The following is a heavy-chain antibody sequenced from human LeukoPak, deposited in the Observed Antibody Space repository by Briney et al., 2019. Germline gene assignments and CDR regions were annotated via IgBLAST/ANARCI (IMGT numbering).Heavy chain of an antibody. J-gene: IGHJ3*02. CDR3: AKIPPVGDYDSSDAFDI. CDR2: ISGSGGST. V-gene: IGHV3-23*01. CDR1: GFTFSSYA. D-gene: IGHD3-22*01. Sequence: GGSLRLSCAASGFTFSSYAMSWVRQAPGKGLEWVSAISGSGGSTYYADSVKGRFTISRDNSKNTLYLQMYSLRAEDTAVYYCAKIPPVGDYDSSDAFDIWGQGTMVTVSS.